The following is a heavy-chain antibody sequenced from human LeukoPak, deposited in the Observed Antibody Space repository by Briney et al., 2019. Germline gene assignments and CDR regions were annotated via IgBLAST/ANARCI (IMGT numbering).Heavy chain of an antibody. CDR2: ISTSSIYI. V-gene: IGHV3-21*01. CDR1: GFTLSTYS. D-gene: IGHD6-19*01. J-gene: IGHJ4*02. Sequence: GGSLRLSCAASGFTLSTYSMNWVRQAPGKGLEWVSSISTSSIYIYYSDSVKGRFTISRDNAKNSLYLQMNSLRAEDTAVYYCAKDVVGQQWPENCWGQGTLVTVSS. CDR3: AKDVVGQQWPENC.